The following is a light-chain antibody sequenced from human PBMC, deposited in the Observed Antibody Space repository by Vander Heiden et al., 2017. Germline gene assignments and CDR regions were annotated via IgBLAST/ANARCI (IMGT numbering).Light chain of an antibody. CDR2: GNI. Sequence: SVLTQPPSVSRAPGQRVTIPCTGSSSNIGAGYDGHWYPHLPGTAPKLLMYGNINRPSGVPDRFSGSKSGTSASLAITGLQAEDEADYYCQSYDSSLSGSWVFGGGTKLTVL. J-gene: IGLJ2*01. V-gene: IGLV1-40*01. CDR3: QSYDSSLSGSWV. CDR1: SSNIGAGYD.